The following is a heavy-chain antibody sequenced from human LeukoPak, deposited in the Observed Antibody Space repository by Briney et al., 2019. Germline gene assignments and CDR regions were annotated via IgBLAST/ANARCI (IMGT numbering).Heavy chain of an antibody. J-gene: IGHJ4*02. D-gene: IGHD6-13*01. CDR2: IYYSGST. CDR1: GGSISSSSYY. Sequence: SETLSLACTVSGGSISSSSYYWGWIRQPPGKGLEWIGSIYYSGSTYYNPSLKSRVTISVDTSKNQLSLKLSSVTAADTAVYYCASARTSSRSWFTFDYWGQGILVTVSS. CDR3: ASARTSSRSWFTFDY. V-gene: IGHV4-39*01.